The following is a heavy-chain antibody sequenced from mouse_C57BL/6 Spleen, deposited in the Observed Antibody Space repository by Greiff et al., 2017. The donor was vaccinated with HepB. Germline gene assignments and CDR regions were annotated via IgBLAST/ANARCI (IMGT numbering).Heavy chain of an antibody. CDR1: GFTFSDYY. CDR3: ARHGSSPFAY. Sequence: EVQGVESGGGLVQPGGSLKLSCAASGFTFSDYYMYWVRQTPEKRLEGVADLSNGGGSTYYPATLKGRFTISRDNAKNTLYLQMIRLKSEDTAMYYCARHGSSPFAYWGQGTLVTVSA. D-gene: IGHD1-1*01. J-gene: IGHJ3*01. CDR2: LSNGGGST. V-gene: IGHV5-12*01.